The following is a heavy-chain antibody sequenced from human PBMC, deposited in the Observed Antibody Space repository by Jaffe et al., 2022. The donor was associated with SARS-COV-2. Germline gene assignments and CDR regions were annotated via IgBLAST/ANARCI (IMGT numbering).Heavy chain of an antibody. V-gene: IGHV3-53*04. CDR1: GFTVSSNY. J-gene: IGHJ6*02. Sequence: EVQLVESGGGLVQPGGSLRLSCAASGFTVSSNYMSWVRQAPGKGLEWVSVIYSGGSTYYADSVKGRFTISRHNSKNTLYLQMNSLRAEDTAVYYCARVPYCSSTSCHYGMDVWGQGTTVTVSS. D-gene: IGHD2-2*01. CDR3: ARVPYCSSTSCHYGMDV. CDR2: IYSGGST.